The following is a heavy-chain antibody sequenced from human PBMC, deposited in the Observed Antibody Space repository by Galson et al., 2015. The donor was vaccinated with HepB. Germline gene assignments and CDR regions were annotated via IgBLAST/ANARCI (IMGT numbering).Heavy chain of an antibody. Sequence: SVKVSCKASGGTFSSYAISWVRQAPGQGLEWMGGIIPIFGTANYAQKFQGRVTITADESTSTAYMELSSLRSEDTAVYYCARESYSSSWRGGGMDVWGQGTTVTVSS. V-gene: IGHV1-69*13. CDR3: ARESYSSSWRGGGMDV. CDR1: GGTFSSYA. CDR2: IIPIFGTA. J-gene: IGHJ6*02. D-gene: IGHD6-13*01.